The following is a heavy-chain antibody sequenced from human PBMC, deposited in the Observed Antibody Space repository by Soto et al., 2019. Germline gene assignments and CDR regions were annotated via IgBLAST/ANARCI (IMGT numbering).Heavy chain of an antibody. D-gene: IGHD4-17*01. V-gene: IGHV4-38-2*01. CDR3: ARVLVTTVTTGAGWFDP. Sequence: PXGTLSLTCAVSVYSISSGYYWGCIRRPPGKGLEWIGSMYHSGATYYNPSLKSRVTISVDTSKNQFSLKLNSVTAADTAVYYCARVLVTTVTTGAGWFDPWGPGTQVTVSS. CDR2: MYHSGAT. J-gene: IGHJ5*02. CDR1: VYSISSGYY.